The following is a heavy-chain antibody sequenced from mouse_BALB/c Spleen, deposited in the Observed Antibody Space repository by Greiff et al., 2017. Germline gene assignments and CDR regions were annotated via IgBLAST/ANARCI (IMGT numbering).Heavy chain of an antibody. D-gene: IGHD2-12*01. J-gene: IGHJ4*01. CDR1: GYSITSDYA. V-gene: IGHV3-2*02. Sequence: VQLQQSGPGLVKPSQSLSLTCTVTGYSITSDYAWNWIRQFPGNKLEWMGYISYSGSTSYNPSLKSRISITRDTSKNQFFLQLNSVTTEDTATYYCARPQLEDAMDYWGQGTSVTVSS. CDR3: ARPQLEDAMDY. CDR2: ISYSGST.